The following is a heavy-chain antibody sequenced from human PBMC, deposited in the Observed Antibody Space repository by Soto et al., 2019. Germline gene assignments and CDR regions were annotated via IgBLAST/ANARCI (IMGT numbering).Heavy chain of an antibody. J-gene: IGHJ6*03. V-gene: IGHV3-53*01. CDR1: GFTVSSNY. CDR2: IYSGGST. D-gene: IGHD2-2*01. CDR3: ARSGRGCSSTSCYYYYMDV. Sequence: GGSLRLSCAASGFTVSSNYMSWVRQAPGKGLEWVSVIYSGGSTYYADSVKGRFTISRDNSKNTLYLQMNSLRAEDTAVYYCARSGRGCSSTSCYYYYMDVWGKGTTVTVSS.